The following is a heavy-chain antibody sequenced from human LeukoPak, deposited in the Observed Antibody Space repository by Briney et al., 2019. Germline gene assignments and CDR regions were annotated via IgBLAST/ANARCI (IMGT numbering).Heavy chain of an antibody. CDR2: IIPIFGTA. CDR1: GGTFSSYA. CDR3: ARTRRDGVDY. J-gene: IGHJ4*02. Sequence: GASVKVSCKASGGTFSSYAISWVRQAPGQGLEWMGGIIPIFGTANYAQKFQGRVAITADESTSTAYMELSSLRSEDTAVYYCARTRRDGVDYWGQGTLVTVSS. D-gene: IGHD5-24*01. V-gene: IGHV1-69*13.